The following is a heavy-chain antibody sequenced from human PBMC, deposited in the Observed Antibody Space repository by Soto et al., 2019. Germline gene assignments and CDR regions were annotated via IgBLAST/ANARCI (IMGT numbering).Heavy chain of an antibody. J-gene: IGHJ4*02. CDR1: GYTFSGFY. CDR2: INPNSGGT. Sequence: ASVKVSCKASGYTFSGFYMHWVRQAPGQGLEWMGWINPNSGGTKSAEKFQGRVTMTRDTSISTAYMELSRLTSDDTAVYYCASAAVTGRAGLDFWGQGTQVTVSS. CDR3: ASAAVTGRAGLDF. D-gene: IGHD6-19*01. V-gene: IGHV1-2*02.